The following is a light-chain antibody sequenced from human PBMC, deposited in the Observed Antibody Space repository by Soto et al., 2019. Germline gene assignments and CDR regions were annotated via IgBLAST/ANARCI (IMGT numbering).Light chain of an antibody. V-gene: IGKV1-5*01. Sequence: DIQMTQSPSTLSASVGDRVTISCRASQSVNRWLAWYQQRPGKAPRLLIYDASNLESGVPSRFSGSGSGTEFTLTISSLQPDDFATYFCQQYYTFPYIFGQGTKV. CDR1: QSVNRW. CDR2: DAS. CDR3: QQYYTFPYI. J-gene: IGKJ2*01.